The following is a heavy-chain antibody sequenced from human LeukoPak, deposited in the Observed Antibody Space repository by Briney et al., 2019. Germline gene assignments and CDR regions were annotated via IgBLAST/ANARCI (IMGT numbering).Heavy chain of an antibody. J-gene: IGHJ4*02. D-gene: IGHD6-19*01. V-gene: IGHV5-51*01. CDR3: ARAVPLVAVAALFDY. CDR1: GYSFTNYW. CDR2: IYPGDSDT. Sequence: GESLKISCKSSGYSFTNYWIGWVRQMPGKGLEWMGIIYPGDSDTRYSPSFQGQVTISADKSISTAYLQWSSLKASDTAMYYCARAVPLVAVAALFDYWGQGTLVTVSS.